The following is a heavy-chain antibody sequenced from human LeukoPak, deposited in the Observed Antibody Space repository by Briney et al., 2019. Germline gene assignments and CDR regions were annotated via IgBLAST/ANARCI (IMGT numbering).Heavy chain of an antibody. D-gene: IGHD6-19*01. Sequence: GESLKISCKASGYNFTNYWISWVRQVPGKGLEWMGIIHPGHSDPTYTPSFQGQVTISADKSISTTYLQWSSLKPSDIAIYYCARSVAATGLDYWGQGTLVTVSS. CDR2: IHPGHSDP. J-gene: IGHJ4*02. V-gene: IGHV5-51*01. CDR1: GYNFTNYW. CDR3: ARSVAATGLDY.